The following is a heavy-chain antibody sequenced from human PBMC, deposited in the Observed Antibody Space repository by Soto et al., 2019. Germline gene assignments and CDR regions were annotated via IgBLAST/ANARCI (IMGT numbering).Heavy chain of an antibody. V-gene: IGHV3-21*01. CDR3: VRDCSGGSCPSGAFDI. CDR1: GFTFSSYS. CDR2: ITSNSYYI. Sequence: EVQLVESGGGLVKPGGSLRLSCAASGFTFSSYSMNWVRQAPGKGLEWVSSITSNSYYIYYADSVEGRFTISRDNAKNSLSLQMSSLRAEDTAVYYCVRDCSGGSCPSGAFDIWGQGTVVTVSS. J-gene: IGHJ3*02. D-gene: IGHD2-15*01.